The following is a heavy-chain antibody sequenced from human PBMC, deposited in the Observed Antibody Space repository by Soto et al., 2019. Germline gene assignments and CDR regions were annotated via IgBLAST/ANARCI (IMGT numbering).Heavy chain of an antibody. V-gene: IGHV4-34*01. D-gene: IGHD3-22*01. J-gene: IGHJ4*02. Sequence: SETLSLTCAVYGGSFSGYYWSWIRQPPGKGLEWIGEINHSGSTYYNPSLKSRVTISVDTSKNQFSLKLSSVTAADTAVYYCASRGNYYDSSGYLVYYFDYWGQGTLVTVSS. CDR3: ASRGNYYDSSGYLVYYFDY. CDR1: GGSFSGYY. CDR2: INHSGST.